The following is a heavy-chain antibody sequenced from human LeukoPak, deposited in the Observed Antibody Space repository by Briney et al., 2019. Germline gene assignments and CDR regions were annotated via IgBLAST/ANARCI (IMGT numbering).Heavy chain of an antibody. J-gene: IGHJ4*02. V-gene: IGHV3-23*01. D-gene: IGHD3/OR15-3a*01. CDR3: VTDKDWYFGS. Sequence: GGSLRLSCAASGFTFSDHAMSWVRQAPGTGLEWVSTITGSDSSAYYADSVKGRFTISRDDSKNTLYLQMNSLSGEDTAVYYCVTDKDWYFGSWGQGTLVTVSS. CDR1: GFTFSDHA. CDR2: ITGSDSSA.